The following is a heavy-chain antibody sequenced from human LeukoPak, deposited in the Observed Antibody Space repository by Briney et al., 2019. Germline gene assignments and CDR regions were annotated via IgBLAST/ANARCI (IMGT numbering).Heavy chain of an antibody. CDR3: ARLGVGRWMVVTYYYYGMDV. CDR2: IDPKSGGT. CDR1: GYTFTDYH. Sequence: ASVKVSCKASGYTFTDYHVHWVRQAPGQGLQWMGWIDPKSGGTNYAQKFQGRVTMTRDTSISTAYMELNRLTSGDTAIYYCARLGVGRWMVVTYYYYGMDVWGQGTTVTVSS. J-gene: IGHJ6*02. V-gene: IGHV1-2*02. D-gene: IGHD6-19*01.